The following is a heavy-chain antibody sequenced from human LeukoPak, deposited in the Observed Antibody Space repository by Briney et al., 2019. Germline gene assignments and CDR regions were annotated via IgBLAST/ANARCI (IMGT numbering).Heavy chain of an antibody. V-gene: IGHV3-7*01. CDR1: GFTFGSYW. J-gene: IGHJ3*02. Sequence: SGGSLRLSCAASGFTFGSYWMSWVRQAPGKGLEWVANIKQDGSEKYYVDSVKGRFTISRDNAKNSLYLQMNSLRAEDTAVYYCWYDSGAFDIWGQGTMVTVSS. CDR3: WYDSGAFDI. CDR2: IKQDGSEK. D-gene: IGHD3-22*01.